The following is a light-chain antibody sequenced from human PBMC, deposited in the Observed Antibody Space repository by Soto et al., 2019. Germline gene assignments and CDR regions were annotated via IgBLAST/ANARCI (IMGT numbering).Light chain of an antibody. CDR1: SSDVGGYNY. V-gene: IGLV2-14*01. CDR3: SSYTDNSTYV. CDR2: EVK. J-gene: IGLJ1*01. Sequence: SVLTQPASVSGSPGQSITISCTGTSSDVGGYNYVSWFQQHPGKAPKLIIYEVKFRPSGVSHRFSGSKSGNTAALTISGLQAEDETDYYCSSYTDNSTYVFGTGTKVTVL.